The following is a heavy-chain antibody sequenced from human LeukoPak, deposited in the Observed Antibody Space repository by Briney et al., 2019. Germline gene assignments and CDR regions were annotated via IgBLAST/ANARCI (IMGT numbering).Heavy chain of an antibody. J-gene: IGHJ6*03. D-gene: IGHD3-3*01. CDR2: IYTSGST. CDR3: ARHRNDFPSYYYYMDV. V-gene: IGHV4-4*09. Sequence: PSETLSLTCTVSGGSISSYYWSWIRQPPGKGLEWIGYIYTSGSTNYNPSLKSRVTISVDTSKNQFSLRLSSVTAADTAVYYCARHRNDFPSYYYYMDVWGKGTTVTVSS. CDR1: GGSISSYY.